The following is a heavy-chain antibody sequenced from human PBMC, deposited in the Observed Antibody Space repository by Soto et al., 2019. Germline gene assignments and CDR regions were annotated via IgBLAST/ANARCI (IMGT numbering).Heavy chain of an antibody. CDR3: ARGQRRQWLVNYHFEY. J-gene: IGHJ4*02. D-gene: IGHD6-19*01. CDR1: GGSFSGYY. Sequence: PSETLSLTCAVYGGSFSGYYWSLIRQRPGKGLEWIWEINRSGSTNYNPSIKSRATISVYTSKNKFSLKLSSVTAAYTAVYYCARGQRRQWLVNYHFEYWGQGTIVTLSS. CDR2: INRSGST. V-gene: IGHV4-34*01.